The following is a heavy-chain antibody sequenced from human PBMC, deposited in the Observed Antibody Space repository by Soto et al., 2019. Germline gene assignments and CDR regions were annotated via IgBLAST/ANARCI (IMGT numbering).Heavy chain of an antibody. J-gene: IGHJ4*02. CDR2: IKSKTDGGTT. CDR1: GFTFSNAW. Sequence: PGGSLRLSCAASGFTFSNAWMSWVRQAPGKGLEWVGRIKSKTDGGTTDYAAPVKGRFTISRDDSKNTLYLQMNSLKTEDTAVYYCTTGFWSGYYASIWGQGTLVTVSS. D-gene: IGHD3-3*01. CDR3: TTGFWSGYYASI. V-gene: IGHV3-15*01.